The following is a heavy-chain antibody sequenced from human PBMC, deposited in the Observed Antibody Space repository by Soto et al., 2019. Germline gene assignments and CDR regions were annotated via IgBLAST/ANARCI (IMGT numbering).Heavy chain of an antibody. CDR3: AKATTWAGYYSLAPPCY. V-gene: IGHV3-30*18. CDR1: GFTFSSYG. CDR2: ISYDGSNK. Sequence: QVQLVESGGGVVQPGRSLRLSCAASGFTFSSYGMHWVRQAPGKGLEWVAVISYDGSNKYYADSVKGRFTISRDNSKNTLYLKMNSLRAEDTAVYYCAKATTWAGYYSLAPPCYWGQGTLVTVSS. D-gene: IGHD3-22*01. J-gene: IGHJ4*02.